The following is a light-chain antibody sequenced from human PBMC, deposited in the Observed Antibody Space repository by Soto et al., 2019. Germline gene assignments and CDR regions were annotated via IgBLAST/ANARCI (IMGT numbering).Light chain of an antibody. CDR2: DDN. J-gene: IGLJ1*01. Sequence: SVLTPPPSVSAAPGQKVTISCSGSSSNIGGNSVSWYQQLPGTAPKLLIYDDNKRPSGIPDRFPGSKSGTSATLGITGFQTGDEFDYYCGSWDKSLCAPVCATGPK. CDR3: GSWDKSLCAPV. CDR1: SSNIGGNS. V-gene: IGLV1-51*01.